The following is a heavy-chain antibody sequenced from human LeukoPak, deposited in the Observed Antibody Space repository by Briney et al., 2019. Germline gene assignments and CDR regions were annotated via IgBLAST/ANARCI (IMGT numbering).Heavy chain of an antibody. J-gene: IGHJ4*02. V-gene: IGHV1-2*02. D-gene: IGHD2-2*01. CDR1: GYTFTGYY. Sequence: ASVKVSCKASGYTFTGYYMHWVRQAPGQGLEWMGWINPNSGGTNYAQKFQGRVTMTRDTSISTAYMELSRLRSDDTAVYYCAREAYCSSTRCRGYFDYWGQGTLVTVSS. CDR3: AREAYCSSTRCRGYFDY. CDR2: INPNSGGT.